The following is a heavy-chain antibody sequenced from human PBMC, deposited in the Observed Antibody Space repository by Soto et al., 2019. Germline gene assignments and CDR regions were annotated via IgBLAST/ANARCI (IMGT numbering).Heavy chain of an antibody. V-gene: IGHV1-69*01. CDR2: IIPIFGTA. CDR1: GGTFSSYA. Sequence: QVQLVQSGAEVKKPGSSVKVSCKASGGTFSSYAISWVRQAPGQGLEWMGGIIPIFGTANYAQKFQGRVTITADESTSTAYMELSSLRSEDTAVYYCATGDSPPHYSHYDYYGMDVWGQGTTVTVSS. CDR3: ATGDSPPHYSHYDYYGMDV. J-gene: IGHJ6*02. D-gene: IGHD3-10*01.